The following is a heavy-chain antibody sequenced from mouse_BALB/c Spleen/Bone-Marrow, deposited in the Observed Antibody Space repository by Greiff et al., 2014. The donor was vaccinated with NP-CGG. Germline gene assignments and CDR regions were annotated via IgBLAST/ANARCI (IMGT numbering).Heavy chain of an antibody. Sequence: VQLKQSGGGLVQPGGSRKLSCAGSGFTFSSFGMHWVRQAPEKGLEWVAYISSGSSTIYYADTMKGRFTISRDNPKNTLFLQMTSLRSEDTAMYYCAGGPYYGNLYAVDYWGQGTSVTVSS. D-gene: IGHD2-10*01. CDR2: ISSGSSTI. CDR3: AGGPYYGNLYAVDY. CDR1: GFTFSSFG. V-gene: IGHV5-17*02. J-gene: IGHJ4*01.